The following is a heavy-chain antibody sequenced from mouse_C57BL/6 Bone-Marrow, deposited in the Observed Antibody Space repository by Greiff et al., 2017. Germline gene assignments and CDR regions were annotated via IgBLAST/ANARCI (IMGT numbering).Heavy chain of an antibody. Sequence: EVKLVESGGDLVKPGGSLKLSCAASGFTFSSYGMSWVRQTPDKRLEWVATISSGGSYTYYQDSVKGRFTISRDNAKNTLYLQMSSLKSEDTAMYYCAIYPYYFDYWGQGTTLTVSS. J-gene: IGHJ2*01. V-gene: IGHV5-6*01. CDR3: AIYPYYFDY. CDR2: ISSGGSYT. CDR1: GFTFSSYG.